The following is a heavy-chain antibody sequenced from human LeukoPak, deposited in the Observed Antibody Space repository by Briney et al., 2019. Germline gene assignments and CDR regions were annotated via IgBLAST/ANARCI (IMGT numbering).Heavy chain of an antibody. D-gene: IGHD3-9*01. CDR3: AKEATGTRGLDP. CDR1: GFTFSSYA. J-gene: IGHJ5*02. V-gene: IGHV3-30*04. Sequence: GGSLRLSCAASGFTFSSYAMHWVRQAPGKGLEWVAVISYDGSNKYYADSVRGRFTMSRDNSKNTLYLQMNSLRAEDTAVYYCAKEATGTRGLDPWGQGTLVTVSS. CDR2: ISYDGSNK.